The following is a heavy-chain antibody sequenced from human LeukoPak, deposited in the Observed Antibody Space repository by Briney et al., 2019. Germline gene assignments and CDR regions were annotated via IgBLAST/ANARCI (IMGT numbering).Heavy chain of an antibody. CDR1: GL. CDR3: TRPRYRGFDY. D-gene: IGHD3-16*02. CDR2: IKEDGGEK. Sequence: GGSLRLSCAASGLMSWVRQALGKGPEWVASIKEDGGEKYYVDSVKGRFTVSRDSTKNSLYLQMNSLRAEDTAVYYCTRPRYRGFDYWGQGILVTVSS. J-gene: IGHJ4*02. V-gene: IGHV3-7*01.